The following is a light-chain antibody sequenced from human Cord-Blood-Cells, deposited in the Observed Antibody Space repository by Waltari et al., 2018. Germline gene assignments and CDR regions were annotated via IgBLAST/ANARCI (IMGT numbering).Light chain of an antibody. Sequence: QLVLTQSPSASASLGASVKLTCTLSSGHSSYATAWHPQQPEKGPRYLMKLNSDGSHSKGDGIPDRFSGSSSGAERYLTISSLQSEDEADYYCQTWGTGIHGVFGGGTKLTVL. J-gene: IGLJ3*02. V-gene: IGLV4-69*01. CDR3: QTWGTGIHGV. CDR1: SGHSSYA. CDR2: LNSDGSH.